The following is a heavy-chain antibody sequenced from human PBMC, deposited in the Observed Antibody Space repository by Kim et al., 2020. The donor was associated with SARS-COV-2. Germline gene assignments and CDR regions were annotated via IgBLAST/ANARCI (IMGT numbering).Heavy chain of an antibody. CDR2: ISYDGSNK. V-gene: IGHV3-30*04. CDR1: GFTFSSYA. D-gene: IGHD3-10*01. J-gene: IGHJ6*02. CDR3: AGGSEDDYYYYGMDV. Sequence: GGSLRLSCAASGFTFSSYAMHWVRQAPGKGLEWVAVISYDGSNKYYADSVKGRFTISRDNSKNTLYLQMNSLRAEDTAVYYCAGGSEDDYYYYGMDVWG.